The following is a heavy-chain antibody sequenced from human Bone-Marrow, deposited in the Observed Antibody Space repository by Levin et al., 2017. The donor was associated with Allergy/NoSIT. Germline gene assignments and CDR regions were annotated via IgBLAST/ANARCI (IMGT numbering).Heavy chain of an antibody. CDR3: ARGGTHLSRIRMIGGGALGKIYYYYGLDV. CDR2: IYPGDSDT. J-gene: IGHJ6*02. Sequence: RGESLKISCKGSGYNFTNYWIGWVRQMPGKGLEWMGIIYPGDSDTRYSPSFQGQVTISADKSTRTAYLQWSSLKASDTAIYYCARGGTHLSRIRMIGGGALGKIYYYYGLDVWGQGTTVTVSS. V-gene: IGHV5-51*01. D-gene: IGHD3-10*01. CDR1: GYNFTNYW.